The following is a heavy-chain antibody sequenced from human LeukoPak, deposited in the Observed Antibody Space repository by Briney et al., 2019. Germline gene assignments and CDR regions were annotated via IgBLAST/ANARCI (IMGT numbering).Heavy chain of an antibody. CDR2: ISAYNGNT. J-gene: IGHJ4*02. V-gene: IGHV1-18*01. CDR3: AKDARITIFGVVTTQILDY. D-gene: IGHD3-3*01. CDR1: GYTFTSYG. Sequence: ASVKVSCKASGYTFTSYGISWVRQAPGQGLEWMGWISAYNGNTNYAQKLQGRVTMTTDTSTSTAYMELRSLRSDDTAVYYCAKDARITIFGVVTTQILDYWGQGTLVTVSS.